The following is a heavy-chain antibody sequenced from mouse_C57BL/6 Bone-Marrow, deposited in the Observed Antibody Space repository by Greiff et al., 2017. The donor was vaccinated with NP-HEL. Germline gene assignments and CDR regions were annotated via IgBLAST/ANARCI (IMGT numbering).Heavy chain of an antibody. J-gene: IGHJ3*01. V-gene: IGHV1-80*01. D-gene: IGHD2-3*01. CDR3: ARSDGYYEVWFAY. CDR1: GYAFSSYW. CDR2: IYPGDGDT. Sequence: QVQLQQSGAELVKPGASVKISCKASGYAFSSYWMNWVKQRPGKGLEWIGQIYPGDGDTNYNGKFKGKATLTADKSSSTAYMQLSSPTSEDSAVYFCARSDGYYEVWFAYWGQGTLVTVSA.